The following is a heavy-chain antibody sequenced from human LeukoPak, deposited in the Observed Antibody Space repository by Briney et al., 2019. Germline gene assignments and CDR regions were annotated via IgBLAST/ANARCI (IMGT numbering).Heavy chain of an antibody. CDR3: ASPTVTTAFYDY. D-gene: IGHD4-11*01. V-gene: IGHV3-30*02. CDR1: GFTFSSYG. Sequence: GGSLRLSCAASGFTFSSYGMHWVRQAPGKGLEWVAFIRYDGSNKYYADSVKGRFTISRDNSKNTLYLQMNSLRAKDTAVYYCASPTVTTAFYDYWGQGTLVTVSS. J-gene: IGHJ4*02. CDR2: IRYDGSNK.